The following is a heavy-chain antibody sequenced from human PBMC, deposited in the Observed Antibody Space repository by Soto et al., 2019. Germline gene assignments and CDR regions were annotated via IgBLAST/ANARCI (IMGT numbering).Heavy chain of an antibody. V-gene: IGHV1-18*01. CDR1: GYTFINHG. CDR2: IYPYNGNT. D-gene: IGHD6-13*01. Sequence: QVPLVQSGAEVRKPGASVKVSCKSSGYTFINHGIFWVRQAPGQGLEWMAWIYPYNGNTNYAQKFLGRVTLTTDTSTSTAYMDLRSLTSDDTAIYYCARDLNGAAGGGYWSQGTLVTVSS. CDR3: ARDLNGAAGGGY. J-gene: IGHJ4*02.